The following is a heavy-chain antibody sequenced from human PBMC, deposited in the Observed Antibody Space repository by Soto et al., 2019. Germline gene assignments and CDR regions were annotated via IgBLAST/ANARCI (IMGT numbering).Heavy chain of an antibody. Sequence: PSETLSLTCTVSGGSISSGGYYWSWIRQHPGKGLEWIGYIYYSGSTYYNPSLKSRVTISVDTSKNQFSLKLSSVTAADTAVYYCARDRDYGESARSWGFDYWGQGTLVTVSS. CDR2: IYYSGST. D-gene: IGHD4-17*01. CDR1: GGSISSGGYY. CDR3: ARDRDYGESARSWGFDY. V-gene: IGHV4-31*03. J-gene: IGHJ4*02.